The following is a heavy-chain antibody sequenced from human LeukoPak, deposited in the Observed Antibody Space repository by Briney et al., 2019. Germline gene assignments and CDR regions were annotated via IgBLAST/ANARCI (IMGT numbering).Heavy chain of an antibody. J-gene: IGHJ4*02. D-gene: IGHD6-19*01. CDR2: ISYSGDT. CDR1: GGSISSYY. CDR3: ATMQWLSQGGGFDY. V-gene: IGHV4-59*04. Sequence: SETLSLTCTVSGGSISSYYWSWIRQPPGKGLEWIGYISYSGDTYYNASLTSRVTMSLDTSKNQFSLKLNSVTAVDTAMYYCATMQWLSQGGGFDYWGQGTLVTVSS.